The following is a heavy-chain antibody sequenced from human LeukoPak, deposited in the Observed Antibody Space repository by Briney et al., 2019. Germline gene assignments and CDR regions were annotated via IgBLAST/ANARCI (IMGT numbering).Heavy chain of an antibody. CDR3: ARLVGAPYYFDY. Sequence: SETLSLTCTVSGGSISSYYWSWIRQPPGKGLEWIGYIYYSGRTNYNPSLKSRVTISVDTSKNQFSLKLSSVTAADTAVYYCARLVGAPYYFDYWGQGTLVTVSS. D-gene: IGHD1-26*01. CDR2: IYYSGRT. CDR1: GGSISSYY. J-gene: IGHJ4*02. V-gene: IGHV4-59*01.